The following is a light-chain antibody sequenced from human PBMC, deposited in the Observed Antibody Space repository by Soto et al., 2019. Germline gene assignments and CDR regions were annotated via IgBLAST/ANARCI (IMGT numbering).Light chain of an antibody. J-gene: IGKJ1*01. CDR1: QGISNY. CDR3: QEYIQWPPGM. Sequence: IQMTQSPSSLSASVGDRVTITCRARQGISNYLAWYQQKPGKVPKLLIYDVSSLESGVPSRFSGSGSGTEFTLTISSLQSEDFAVYYCQEYIQWPPGMFGPGTKVDIK. V-gene: IGKV1D-13*01. CDR2: DVS.